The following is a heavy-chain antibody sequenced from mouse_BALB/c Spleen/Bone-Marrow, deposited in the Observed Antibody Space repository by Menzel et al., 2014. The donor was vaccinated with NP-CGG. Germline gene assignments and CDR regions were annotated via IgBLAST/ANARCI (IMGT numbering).Heavy chain of an antibody. CDR2: ISSGGGST. CDR3: ARQRGYTYAMDY. CDR1: GFAFSGND. J-gene: IGHJ4*01. V-gene: IGHV5-12-1*01. D-gene: IGHD2-2*01. Sequence: VQLKESGGGLVKPGGSLKLSCAASGFAFSGNDMSWVRQTPEKRLEWVAYISSGGGSTYYPDTVKGRFTISRDNAKNTLYLQMNSLKPEDTAMYYCARQRGYTYAMDYWGQGTSVTVSS.